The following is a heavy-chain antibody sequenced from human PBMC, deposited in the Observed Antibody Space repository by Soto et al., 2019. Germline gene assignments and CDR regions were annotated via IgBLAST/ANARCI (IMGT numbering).Heavy chain of an antibody. CDR2: IHYSGATP. J-gene: IGHJ4*02. CDR3: ARGGPDLATIGIFDY. D-gene: IGHD3-16*01. CDR1: GYTFTNYY. V-gene: IGHV1-46*01. Sequence: QVQLVQSGAEVKRPGASVKVSCKASGYTFTNYYMHWVRQAPGQGLEWMGVIHYSGATPTYAQKFQGRVTMARDTSTSTVYVELSSLTSEDTAVYYSARGGPDLATIGIFDYWGQGTLVTVSS.